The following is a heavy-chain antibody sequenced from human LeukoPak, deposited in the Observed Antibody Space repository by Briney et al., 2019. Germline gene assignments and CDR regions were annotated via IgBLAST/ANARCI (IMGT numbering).Heavy chain of an antibody. V-gene: IGHV4-34*01. CDR1: GGSFSGYY. J-gene: IGHJ5*02. CDR2: INHSGST. CDR3: ATVVVPGWFDP. D-gene: IGHD2-15*01. Sequence: SETLSLTCAVYGGSFSGYYWSWIRQPPGKGLEWIGEINHSGSTNYNPSLKSRVTIPVDTSKNQFSLKLSSVTAADTAVYYCATVVVPGWFDPWGQGTLVTVSS.